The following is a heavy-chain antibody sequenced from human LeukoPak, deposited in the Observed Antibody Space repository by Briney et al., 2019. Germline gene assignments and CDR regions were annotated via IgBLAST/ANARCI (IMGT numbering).Heavy chain of an antibody. J-gene: IGHJ4*02. CDR3: ARDWSPYSYGYPASDY. D-gene: IGHD5-18*01. CDR1: GGSISSYY. Sequence: SETLSLTCTVSGGSISSYYWSWIRQPPGKGLEWIGYIYYSGSTSYNPSLKSRVTISVDTSKNQFSLKLSSVTAADTAVYYCARDWSPYSYGYPASDYWGQGTLVTVSS. CDR2: IYYSGST. V-gene: IGHV4-59*01.